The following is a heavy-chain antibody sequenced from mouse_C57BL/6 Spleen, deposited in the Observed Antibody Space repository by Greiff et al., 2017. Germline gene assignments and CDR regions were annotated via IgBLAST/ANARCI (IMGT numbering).Heavy chain of an antibody. J-gene: IGHJ4*01. V-gene: IGHV1-55*01. CDR1: GYTFTSYW. Sequence: QVQLQQPGAELVKPGASVKMSCKASGYTFTSYWITWVKQRPGQGLEWIGAIYPGSGSTNYNEKFKSKATLTVDTSSSTAYMQLSSLTSEDSAVYYCARSPYDYYAMDYWGQGTSVTVSS. CDR3: ARSPYDYYAMDY. CDR2: IYPGSGST. D-gene: IGHD6-5*01.